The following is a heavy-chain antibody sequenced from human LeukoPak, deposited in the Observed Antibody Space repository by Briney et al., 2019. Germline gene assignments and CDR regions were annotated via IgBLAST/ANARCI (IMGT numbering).Heavy chain of an antibody. J-gene: IGHJ4*02. V-gene: IGHV3-23*01. CDR2: LSGRDDST. Sequence: PGGSLRLSCAASVFTVTNYAMYWDRQAPGKGLKWVSALSGRDDSTYYADSVKGRFTISRDTSKNTLFLQMNSLRAEDTAVYYCAKWGDYDILTGYYDPDYWGQGTLVTVSS. D-gene: IGHD3-9*01. CDR3: AKWGDYDILTGYYDPDY. CDR1: VFTVTNYA.